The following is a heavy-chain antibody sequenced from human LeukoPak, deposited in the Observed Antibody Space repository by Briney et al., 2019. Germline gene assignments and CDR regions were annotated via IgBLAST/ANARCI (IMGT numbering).Heavy chain of an antibody. V-gene: IGHV4-61*09. J-gene: IGHJ4*02. CDR1: GGSISSGGYS. Sequence: SQTLSLTCAVSGGSISSGGYSWSWIRQPPGKELEWIGYIYTSGSTNYNPSLKSRVTISVDTSKNQFSLRLSSVTAADTAVYYCARRCNSISCPLDYWGRGTLVTVSS. CDR3: ARRCNSISCPLDY. CDR2: IYTSGST. D-gene: IGHD2-2*01.